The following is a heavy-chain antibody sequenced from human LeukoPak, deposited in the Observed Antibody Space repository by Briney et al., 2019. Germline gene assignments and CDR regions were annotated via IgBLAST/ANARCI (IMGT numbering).Heavy chain of an antibody. CDR1: GFTLSGYW. J-gene: IGHJ3*02. CDR2: IKEDGSET. V-gene: IGHV3-7*01. D-gene: IGHD3-10*01. CDR3: ARDWVAGVPFDAFDI. Sequence: QSGGSLSLSCAASGFTLSGYWMSWVRQAPGKGLEWVANIKEDGSETYYVDSVKGRFTISRDNAENSLYLHMNSLTAEDTAMYYCARDWVAGVPFDAFDIWGQGTMVSVSS.